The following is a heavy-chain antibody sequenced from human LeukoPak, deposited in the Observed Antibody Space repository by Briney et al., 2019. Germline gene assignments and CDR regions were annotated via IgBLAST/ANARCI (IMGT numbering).Heavy chain of an antibody. J-gene: IGHJ6*04. CDR2: IHHSGST. CDR1: GGSISSGGYS. Sequence: PSGTLSLTCAVSGGSISSGGYSWSWIRQPPGKGLEWIGYIHHSGSTYYNPSLKSRVTISVDRSKNQFSLKLSSVTAADTAVYYCARGNSRYYYYGMDVWGKGTTVTVSS. D-gene: IGHD1-7*01. V-gene: IGHV4-30-2*01. CDR3: ARGNSRYYYYGMDV.